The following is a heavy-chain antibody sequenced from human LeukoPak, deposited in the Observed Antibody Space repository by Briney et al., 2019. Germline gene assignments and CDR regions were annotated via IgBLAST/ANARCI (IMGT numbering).Heavy chain of an antibody. Sequence: GGSLRLSCAASGFTFSGYSMNWVRQAPGKGLEWVSSISSSSSYIYYADSVKGRFTISRDNAKNSLYLQMNSLRAEDTAVYYCARGNRYCSSTSCYNVSYYYYMDVWGKGTTVTVSS. J-gene: IGHJ6*03. D-gene: IGHD2-2*02. CDR1: GFTFSGYS. CDR2: ISSSSSYI. CDR3: ARGNRYCSSTSCYNVSYYYYMDV. V-gene: IGHV3-21*01.